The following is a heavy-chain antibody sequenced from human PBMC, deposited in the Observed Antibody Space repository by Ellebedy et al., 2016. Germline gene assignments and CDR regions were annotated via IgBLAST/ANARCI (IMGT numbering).Heavy chain of an antibody. CDR3: ARHRRYNYGYFAVPREYYFDF. CDR2: ISYSGNT. D-gene: IGHD5-18*01. CDR1: GGSISDNY. J-gene: IGHJ4*02. Sequence: SETLSLTCTVSGGSISDNYWSWIRQPPGKGLEWIGYISYSGNTNYSPSLKSRVTILVNTSKNQISLKLSSVTAGDTAVYYCARHRRYNYGYFAVPREYYFDFWGQGTLVTVS. V-gene: IGHV4-59*08.